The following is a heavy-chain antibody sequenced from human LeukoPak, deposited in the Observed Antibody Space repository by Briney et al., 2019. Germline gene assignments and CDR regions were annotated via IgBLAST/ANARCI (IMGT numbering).Heavy chain of an antibody. CDR2: ISSSGSTI. V-gene: IGHV3-48*03. J-gene: IGHJ6*03. CDR1: GFTFSSYE. Sequence: GGSLRLSCAASGFTFSSYEMNWVRQAPGKGLEWVSYISSSGSTIYYADSVKGRFTISRDNAKNSLYLQMNSLRAEDTAVYYCARSCGGDCYQMDYYYYMDVWGKGTTVTVSS. D-gene: IGHD2-21*02. CDR3: ARSCGGDCYQMDYYYYMDV.